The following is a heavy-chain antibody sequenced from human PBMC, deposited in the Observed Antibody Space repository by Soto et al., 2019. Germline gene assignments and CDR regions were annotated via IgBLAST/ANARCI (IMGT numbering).Heavy chain of an antibody. V-gene: IGHV4-59*12. D-gene: IGHD3-10*01. CDR1: GGSISSYY. J-gene: IGHJ4*02. CDR2: IYYSGST. Sequence: PSETLSLTCTVSGGSISSYYWSWIRQPPGKGLEWIGYIYYSGSTNYNPSLKSRVTISVDTSKNQFSLKLSSVTAADTAVYYCAREGRFMVRGVIPRPFDDWGQGTLVTVSS. CDR3: AREGRFMVRGVIPRPFDD.